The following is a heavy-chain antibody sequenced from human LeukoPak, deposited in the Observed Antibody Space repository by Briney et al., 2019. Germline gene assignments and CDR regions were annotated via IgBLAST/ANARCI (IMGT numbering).Heavy chain of an antibody. CDR2: IYYSGST. CDR1: GGSIIISSYY. Sequence: SETLSLTCTVFGGSIIISSYYWGWIRQPPGKGLEWIGSIYYSGSTYYNPSLKSRVTISVDTSKNQFSLKLSSVTAADTAVYYCVRLGDGYNPHWFDPWGQGTLVTVSS. CDR3: VRLGDGYNPHWFDP. V-gene: IGHV4-39*01. J-gene: IGHJ5*02. D-gene: IGHD5-24*01.